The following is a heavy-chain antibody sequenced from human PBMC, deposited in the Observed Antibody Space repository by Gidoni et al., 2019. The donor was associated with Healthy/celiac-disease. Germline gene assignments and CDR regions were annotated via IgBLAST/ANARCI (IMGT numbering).Heavy chain of an antibody. D-gene: IGHD3-10*01. CDR1: GGTFSSYA. V-gene: IGHV1-69*01. CDR3: ARSGDYLNWFDP. J-gene: IGHJ5*02. Sequence: QVQLVQSGAEVKKPGSSVKGSCKASGGTFSSYAISWVRQAPGQGLEWMGGIIPLFGTANYAQKFQGRVTITADESTSTAYMELSSLRSEDTAVYYCARSGDYLNWFDPWGQGTLVTVSS. CDR2: IIPLFGTA.